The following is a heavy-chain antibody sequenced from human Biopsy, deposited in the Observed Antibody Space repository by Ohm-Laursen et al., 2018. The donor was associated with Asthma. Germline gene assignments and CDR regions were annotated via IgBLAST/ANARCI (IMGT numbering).Heavy chain of an antibody. V-gene: IGHV1-69*01. Sequence: GPSVKVSCKPLGGTFNTYVIGWVRQAPGQGLEWMGGINSVFGTTTYPQKSQGRVTITEDDSTSTVYMELSSLRSEDTAVYYCARKAGSCISRTCYSLDFWGQGTLVTVSS. J-gene: IGHJ4*02. CDR1: GGTFNTYV. CDR3: ARKAGSCISRTCYSLDF. CDR2: INSVFGTT. D-gene: IGHD2-2*01.